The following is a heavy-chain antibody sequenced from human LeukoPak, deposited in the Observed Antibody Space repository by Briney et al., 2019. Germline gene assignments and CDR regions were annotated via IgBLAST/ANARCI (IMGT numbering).Heavy chain of an antibody. Sequence: GGSLRLSCAASGFTFSSYSMNWVRQAPGKGLEWVSYISSSSSTIYYADSVKGRFTISRDNAKNSLYLQMNSLRAEDTAVYYCARAHIWSGYYGDYYYYMDVWGKGTTVTVSS. CDR3: ARAHIWSGYYGDYYYYMDV. V-gene: IGHV3-48*01. CDR2: ISSSSSTI. D-gene: IGHD3-3*02. J-gene: IGHJ6*03. CDR1: GFTFSSYS.